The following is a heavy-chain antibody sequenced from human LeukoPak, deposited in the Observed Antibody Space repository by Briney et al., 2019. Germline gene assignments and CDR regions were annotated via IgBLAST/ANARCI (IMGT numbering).Heavy chain of an antibody. V-gene: IGHV3-33*01. D-gene: IGHD6-13*01. J-gene: IGHJ4*02. CDR1: GFTFSNYG. Sequence: PGGSLRLSCAASGFTFSNYGIHWVRQAPGKGLEWVAVIWYDGSNKYYADSVKGRFTISRDNSKNTLYLQMNSLRAEDTAVYYCARHHSSSDTFDYWGQGTLVTVSS. CDR2: IWYDGSNK. CDR3: ARHHSSSDTFDY.